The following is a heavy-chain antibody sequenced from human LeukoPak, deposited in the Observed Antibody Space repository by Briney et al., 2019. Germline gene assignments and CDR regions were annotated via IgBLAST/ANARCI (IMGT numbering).Heavy chain of an antibody. CDR3: ARAVRDGYNNWFDP. J-gene: IGHJ5*02. CDR1: GGSISSYN. V-gene: IGHV4-4*07. Sequence: SETLSLTCTVSGGSISSYNWGWLPQPPGQGLEWIGRIYTSGSTNYNPSLKSRVTMSVDTSKNQFSLKLSSVTAADTAVYYCARAVRDGYNNWFDPWGQGTLVTVSS. CDR2: IYTSGST. D-gene: IGHD5-24*01.